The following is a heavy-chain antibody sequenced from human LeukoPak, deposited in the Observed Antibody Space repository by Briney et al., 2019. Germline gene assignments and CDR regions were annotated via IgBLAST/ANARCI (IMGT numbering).Heavy chain of an antibody. CDR1: GFTFSSYW. J-gene: IGHJ6*02. CDR2: IKRDGSEK. D-gene: IGHD6-13*01. Sequence: PGGSLRLSCAASGFTFSSYWMSWVRQAPGKGPEWVANIKRDGSEKYYVDSVKGRFTISRDNAKNSLYLQMNSLRAEDTAVYYCARDLIAAAGTMYYYYGMDVWGQGTTVTVSS. CDR3: ARDLIAAAGTMYYYYGMDV. V-gene: IGHV3-7*01.